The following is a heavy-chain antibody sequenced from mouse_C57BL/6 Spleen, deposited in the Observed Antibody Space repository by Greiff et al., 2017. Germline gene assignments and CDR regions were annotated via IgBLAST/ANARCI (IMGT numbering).Heavy chain of an antibody. CDR3: ARFSPLDY. CDR1: GFTFTDYY. J-gene: IGHJ2*01. V-gene: IGHV7-3*01. CDR2: IRNKANGYTT. Sequence: EVQRVESGVGLVQPGGSLSLSCAASGFTFTDYYMSWVRQPPGKALEWLGFIRNKANGYTTEYSASVKGRFTISRDNSQSILYLQMNALRAEDSATYYCARFSPLDYWGQGTTLTVSS.